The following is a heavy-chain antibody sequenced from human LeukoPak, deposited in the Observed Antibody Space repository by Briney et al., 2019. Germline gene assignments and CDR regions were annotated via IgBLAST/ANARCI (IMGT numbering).Heavy chain of an antibody. V-gene: IGHV3-23*01. CDR3: AKWSGGSCYYYGMDV. J-gene: IGHJ6*02. Sequence: PGGSLRLSCAASGFTFSTYAMSWVRQAPGKGLEWVSSISDSGGSTYYADSVKGRFTISRDNSKNTLYLQMNSLRAEDTAVYYCAKWSGGSCYYYGMDVWGQGTKVTVSS. CDR2: ISDSGGST. CDR1: GFTFSTYA. D-gene: IGHD2-15*01.